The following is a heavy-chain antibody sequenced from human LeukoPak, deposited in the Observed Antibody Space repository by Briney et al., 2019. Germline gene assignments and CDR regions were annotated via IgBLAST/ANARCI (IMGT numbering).Heavy chain of an antibody. CDR2: ISDDGSNK. CDR3: AKSFLGFYYDSSSYLSPYYYYMDV. Sequence: PGGSLRLSCAVSGFSFSNYAMHWVRQAPGKGLEWVAVISDDGSNKYYADSVKGRFTISRDNSKNTLYLQMNSLRAEDTAVYFCAKSFLGFYYDSSSYLSPYYYYMDVWGKGTTVTISS. V-gene: IGHV3-30*04. D-gene: IGHD3-22*01. J-gene: IGHJ6*03. CDR1: GFSFSNYA.